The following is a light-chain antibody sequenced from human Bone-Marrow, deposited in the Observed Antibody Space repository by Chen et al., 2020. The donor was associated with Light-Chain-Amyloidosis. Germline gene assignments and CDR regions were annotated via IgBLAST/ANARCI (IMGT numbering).Light chain of an antibody. CDR1: QTISSNY. CDR3: QQYGTSPLT. Sequence: EIVLTQSPGTLSLSPGEGANLSCRASQTISSNYLTWYQKKFGQAPRLLIYGSSSRATGIPDRFTGSGSGTDFTLTINRLQPEYFAMYYCQQYGTSPLTFGGGTKVEIK. V-gene: IGKV3-20*01. J-gene: IGKJ4*01. CDR2: GSS.